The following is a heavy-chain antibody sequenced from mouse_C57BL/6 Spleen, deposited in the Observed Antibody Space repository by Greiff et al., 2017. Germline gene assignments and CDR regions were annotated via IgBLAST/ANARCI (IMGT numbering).Heavy chain of an antibody. CDR2: INPNNGGT. D-gene: IGHD1-1*01. J-gene: IGHJ3*01. CDR3: ARPHYYGSLFAY. Sequence: VQLKQSGPELVKPGASVKIPCKASGYTFTDYNMDWVKQSHGKSLEWIGDINPNNGGTIYNQKFKGKATLTVDKSSSTAYMELRSLTSEDTAVYYCARPHYYGSLFAYWGQGTLVTVSA. CDR1: GYTFTDYN. V-gene: IGHV1-18*01.